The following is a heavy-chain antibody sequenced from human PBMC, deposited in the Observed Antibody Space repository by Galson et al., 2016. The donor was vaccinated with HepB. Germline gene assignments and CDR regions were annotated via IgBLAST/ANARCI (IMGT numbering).Heavy chain of an antibody. V-gene: IGHV3-30-3*01. CDR2: ISYDGSNK. CDR3: ARGGDWNDENYYYNMDV. CDR1: GFNFSEYA. D-gene: IGHD1-1*01. J-gene: IGHJ6*02. Sequence: SLRLSCAASGFNFSEYAMHWVRQTPSKGLEWVALISYDGSNKYYADSVKGRFTISRDTSKKKLYLQMNSLRAEDRAVHYCARGGDWNDENYYYNMDVWGQGATVTVSS.